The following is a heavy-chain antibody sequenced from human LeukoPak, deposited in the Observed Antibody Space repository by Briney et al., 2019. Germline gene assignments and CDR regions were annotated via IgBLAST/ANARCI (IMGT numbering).Heavy chain of an antibody. D-gene: IGHD3-10*01. CDR1: GGSLSSYY. J-gene: IGHJ5*02. CDR3: ARDSGTTGEVKFDP. V-gene: IGHV4-4*07. Sequence: SETLSFTCTVSGGSLSSYYWSWLRQPAGTALEWIGRIYTSGTITYNPSLKSRVTMSVDTSKNQFSLKLSSVTAADTAVYYCARDSGTTGEVKFDPWGQGTLVTVSS. CDR2: IYTSGTI.